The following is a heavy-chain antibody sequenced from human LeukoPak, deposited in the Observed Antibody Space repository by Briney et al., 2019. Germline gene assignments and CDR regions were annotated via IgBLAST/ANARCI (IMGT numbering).Heavy chain of an antibody. V-gene: IGHV4-4*07. CDR1: GGSISSYY. CDR2: IYTSGST. J-gene: IGHJ4*02. D-gene: IGHD3-22*01. CDR3: ARDRRDSSGYYYFDN. Sequence: PSETLSLTCTVSGGSISSYYWSWIRQPAGKGLEWIGRIYTSGSTNYNPSLKSQVTMSVDTSKNQFSLKLSSVTAADTAMYYCARDRRDSSGYYYFDNWGQGTLVTVSS.